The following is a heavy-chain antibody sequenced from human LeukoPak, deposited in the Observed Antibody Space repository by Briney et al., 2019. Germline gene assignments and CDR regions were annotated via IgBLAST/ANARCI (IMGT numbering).Heavy chain of an antibody. J-gene: IGHJ5*02. CDR1: GFTFNNYD. D-gene: IGHD3-22*01. CDR2: ISGDGDII. V-gene: IGHV3-23*01. CDR3: AKQLYSNGYRWFDP. Sequence: GGTLRLSCAASGFTFNNYDMSWVRQPPGKGLEWVSSISGDGDIIVYADSVKGRFTTSRDNSENTLYLQMSSLSAADTVIYYCAKQLYSNGYRWFDPWGQGTLVTVSS.